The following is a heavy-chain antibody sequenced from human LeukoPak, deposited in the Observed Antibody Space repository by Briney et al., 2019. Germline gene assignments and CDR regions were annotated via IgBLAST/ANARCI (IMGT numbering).Heavy chain of an antibody. CDR1: GGSISSYY. CDR2: IYYSGST. V-gene: IGHV4-59*12. D-gene: IGHD3-10*01. Sequence: SETLSLTCTVSGGSISSYYWSWIRQPPGKGLEWIGYIYYSGSTNYNPSLKSRVTISVDTSKNQFSLKLSSVTAADTAVYYCARGSRFASNYGSGSYYNPNYYYMDVWDKGTTVTVSS. CDR3: ARGSRFASNYGSGSYYNPNYYYMDV. J-gene: IGHJ6*03.